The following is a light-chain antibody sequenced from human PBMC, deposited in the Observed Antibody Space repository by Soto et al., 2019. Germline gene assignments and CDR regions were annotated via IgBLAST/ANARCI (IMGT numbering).Light chain of an antibody. CDR3: QQYNNWPPRT. Sequence: EIVMTQSPATLSLSPGDRATLSCRASQSVSSNLAWYQQKPGQAPRLLIYGASTRATGIPARFSGSGSGTEFTLTISSLQSEDFAVYYCQQYNNWPPRTFGQGTKVDIK. J-gene: IGKJ1*01. CDR1: QSVSSN. CDR2: GAS. V-gene: IGKV3-15*01.